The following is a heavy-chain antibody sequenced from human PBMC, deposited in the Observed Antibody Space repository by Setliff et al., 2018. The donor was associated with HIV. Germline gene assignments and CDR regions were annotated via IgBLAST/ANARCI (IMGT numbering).Heavy chain of an antibody. Sequence: SETLSLTCSVSGGSLISGGYYWSWIRQHPGKGLEWIGYVYYTGKTYYNPSLESRISMSVDTSKNQFSLKLTSVTASDTAVYYCARYTSKVDWFDPWGQGTLVTVSS. CDR3: ARYTSKVDWFDP. CDR2: VYYTGKT. J-gene: IGHJ5*02. D-gene: IGHD2-2*02. CDR1: GGSLISGGYY. V-gene: IGHV4-31*03.